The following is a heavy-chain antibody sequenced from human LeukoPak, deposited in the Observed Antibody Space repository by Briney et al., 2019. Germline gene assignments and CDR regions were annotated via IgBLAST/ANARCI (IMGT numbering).Heavy chain of an antibody. V-gene: IGHV3-33*01. CDR1: GFTFSSYG. CDR3: ARDAGLVGATLYFDY. CDR2: IWYDGSNK. Sequence: SGGSLRLSCAASGFTFSSYGMHWVRQAPGKGLEWVAVIWYDGSNKYYADSVKGRFTISRDNSKNTLYLQMNSLRAEDTAVYYCARDAGLVGATLYFDYWGQGTLVTVSS. J-gene: IGHJ4*02. D-gene: IGHD1-26*01.